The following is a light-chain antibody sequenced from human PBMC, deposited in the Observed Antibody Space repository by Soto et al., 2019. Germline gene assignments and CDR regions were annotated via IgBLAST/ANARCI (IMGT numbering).Light chain of an antibody. CDR3: CSYAGSFIWM. J-gene: IGLJ3*02. Sequence: QSALTQPRSVSGSPGQSVTISCAGTNSDVGGYNLVSWYQQHPAKAPKLIIYDVNKRPSGVPDRFSGSKSGNTASLTISGLQSEDEADYYCCSYAGSFIWMFGGGTKVTVL. CDR2: DVN. CDR1: NSDVGGYNL. V-gene: IGLV2-11*01.